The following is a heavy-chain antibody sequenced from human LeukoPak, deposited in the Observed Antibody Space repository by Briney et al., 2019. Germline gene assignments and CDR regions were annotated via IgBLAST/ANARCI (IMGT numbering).Heavy chain of an antibody. V-gene: IGHV4-59*08. Sequence: SETLSLTCTVSGGSIRSYYWSWIRQPPGKGLEWIGYIFYAGSTTYNPSLKSRVTISIDTSKNQFSLKLNSVTAADTAVYYCASGERGYSYGPLDYWGQGTLVTVSS. CDR2: IFYAGST. CDR3: ASGERGYSYGPLDY. CDR1: GGSIRSYY. D-gene: IGHD5-18*01. J-gene: IGHJ4*02.